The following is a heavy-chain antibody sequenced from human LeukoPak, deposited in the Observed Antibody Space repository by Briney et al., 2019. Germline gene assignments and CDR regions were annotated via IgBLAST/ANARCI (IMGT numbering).Heavy chain of an antibody. CDR1: GGSISSITYY. D-gene: IGHD3-10*01. Sequence: SETLSLTCTVSGGSISSITYYWGWIRQPPGKGLEWVGHMYYRGNTFYNPSLKSRVTISVDTSKNQFSLKLSSVTAADTAVYYCARDRDRGYMDVWGKGTTVTISS. CDR3: ARDRDRGYMDV. J-gene: IGHJ6*03. V-gene: IGHV4-39*07. CDR2: MYYRGNT.